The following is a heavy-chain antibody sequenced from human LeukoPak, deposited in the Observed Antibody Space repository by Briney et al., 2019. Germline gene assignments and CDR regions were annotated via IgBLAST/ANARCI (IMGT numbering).Heavy chain of an antibody. Sequence: ASVKVSCKASGYTFTSYGISWVRQAPGQGLEWMGRINPNSGGTNYAQKFQGRVTMTRDTSISTAYMELSRLRSDDTAVYYCARVEAPSYSNYGFSYYYYGMDVWGQGTTVTVSS. CDR3: ARVEAPSYSNYGFSYYYYGMDV. V-gene: IGHV1-2*06. CDR1: GYTFTSYG. CDR2: INPNSGGT. D-gene: IGHD4-11*01. J-gene: IGHJ6*02.